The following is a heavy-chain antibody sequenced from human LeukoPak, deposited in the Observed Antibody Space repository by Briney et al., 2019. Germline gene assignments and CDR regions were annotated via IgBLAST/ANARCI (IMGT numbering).Heavy chain of an antibody. Sequence: SETLSLTCTVSGGSISSYYWSWIRQPPGKGLEWIGYIYYSGSTNYNPSLKSRVTISVDTSKNQFSLKLSSVTAADTAVYYCARGVSGGSLISFDYWGQGTLVTVSS. J-gene: IGHJ4*02. CDR1: GGSISSYY. CDR2: IYYSGST. CDR3: ARGVSGGSLISFDY. V-gene: IGHV4-59*01. D-gene: IGHD2-15*01.